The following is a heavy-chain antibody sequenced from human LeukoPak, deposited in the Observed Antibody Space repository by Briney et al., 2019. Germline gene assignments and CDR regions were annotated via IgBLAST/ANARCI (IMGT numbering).Heavy chain of an antibody. CDR3: ARDYPAYCGGDCYSSY. CDR1: GFTFSSYS. CDR2: ISSSSSYT. Sequence: PGGSLRLSCAASGFTFSSYSMNWVRQAPGKGLEWVSSISSSSSYTYYADSVKGRFTISRDNAKNSLYLQMNSLRAEDTAVYYSARDYPAYCGGDCYSSYWGQGTLVTVSS. D-gene: IGHD2-21*02. J-gene: IGHJ4*02. V-gene: IGHV3-21*01.